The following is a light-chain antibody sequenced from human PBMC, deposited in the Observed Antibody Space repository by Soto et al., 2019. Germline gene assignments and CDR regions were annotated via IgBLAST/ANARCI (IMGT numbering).Light chain of an antibody. CDR3: QQYNSFSPLT. CDR2: DAS. CDR1: QSISIW. J-gene: IGKJ2*01. V-gene: IGKV1-5*01. Sequence: DIQMTQSPSTLSASVGDRVTITCRASQSISIWLAWYQRKPGKAPNLLIYDASSLQSGVPSRFSGSGSGTEFTLTISGLHPDDFATYYCQQYNSFSPLTFGQGTKVEIK.